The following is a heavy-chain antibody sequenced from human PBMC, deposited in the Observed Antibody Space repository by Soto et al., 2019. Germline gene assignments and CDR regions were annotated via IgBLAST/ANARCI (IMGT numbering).Heavy chain of an antibody. CDR1: GFTFSSYS. J-gene: IGHJ5*02. CDR2: ISSSSYI. CDR3: ARDTGSGYSYVDWFDP. D-gene: IGHD5-18*01. V-gene: IGHV3-21*01. Sequence: GGSLRLSCAASGFTFSSYSMNWVRQAPGKGLEWVSSISSSSYIYYADSVKGRFTISRDNAKNSLYLQMNSLRAEDTAVYYCARDTGSGYSYVDWFDPWGQGTLVTVSS.